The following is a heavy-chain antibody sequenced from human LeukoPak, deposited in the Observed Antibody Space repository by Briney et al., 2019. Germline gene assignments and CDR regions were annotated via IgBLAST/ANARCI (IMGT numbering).Heavy chain of an antibody. V-gene: IGHV3-23*01. CDR3: AKDVNTIFGVVEPYFDY. CDR1: GFTFSSYA. D-gene: IGHD3-3*01. J-gene: IGHJ4*02. Sequence: GGSLRLSCAASGFTFSSYAMSWVRQAPGKGLEWVSAISGSGGSTYYADSVKGRFTISRDNSKNTLYLQMNSLRAEDTAVYYCAKDVNTIFGVVEPYFDYWGQGTLVTVSS. CDR2: ISGSGGST.